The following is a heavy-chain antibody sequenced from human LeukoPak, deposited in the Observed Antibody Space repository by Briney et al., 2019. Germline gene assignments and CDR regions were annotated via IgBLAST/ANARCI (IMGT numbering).Heavy chain of an antibody. Sequence: GASVKVSCKASGGTFSSYAISWVRQAPGQGLEWMGRIIPILGIANYAQKFQGRVTITADKSTSTAYMELSSLRSEDTAVYYCARATVVDYGDYYFDYWGQGTLVTVSS. J-gene: IGHJ4*02. CDR1: GGTFSSYA. D-gene: IGHD4-17*01. CDR2: IIPILGIA. V-gene: IGHV1-69*04. CDR3: ARATVVDYGDYYFDY.